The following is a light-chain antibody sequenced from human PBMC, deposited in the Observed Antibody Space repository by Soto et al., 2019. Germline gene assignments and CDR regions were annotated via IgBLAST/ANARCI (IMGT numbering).Light chain of an antibody. CDR3: QHYDGYPMT. Sequence: DIQMTQSPSALSASVGDRVIITCRASQSIRNWLAWYQQKPGKAPKLLIYKTSTLQSGVPSRFSVSGSGTEFTLTISGLQPDDFATYYCQHYDGYPMTFGGGTKVEI. CDR1: QSIRNW. CDR2: KTS. V-gene: IGKV1-5*03. J-gene: IGKJ4*01.